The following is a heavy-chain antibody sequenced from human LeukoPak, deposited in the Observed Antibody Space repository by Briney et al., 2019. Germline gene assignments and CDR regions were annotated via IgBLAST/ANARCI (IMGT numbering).Heavy chain of an antibody. V-gene: IGHV3-48*03. J-gene: IGHJ6*03. CDR3: ARDRRLWNMDV. Sequence: GGSLRLSCAASGFTFSNYEMNWVRQAPGKGLGWVSFISRSGATIYYTDSVKGRFTISRDNAKNSLYLRMNSLRAEDTAVYYCARDRRLWNMDVWGTGTTVTISS. CDR2: ISRSGATI. D-gene: IGHD4/OR15-4a*01. CDR1: GFTFSNYE.